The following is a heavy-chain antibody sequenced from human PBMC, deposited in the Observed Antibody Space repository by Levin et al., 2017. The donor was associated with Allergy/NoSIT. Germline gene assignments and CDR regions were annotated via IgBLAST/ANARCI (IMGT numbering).Heavy chain of an antibody. V-gene: IGHV4-34*01. D-gene: IGHD6-19*01. J-gene: IGHJ6*02. CDR3: ASFPQWLVSASRALGSQGATPPTKQSTYTRGYGMDV. CDR1: GGSFSGYY. CDR2: INHSGST. Sequence: TSETLSLTCAVYGGSFSGYYWSWIRQPPGKGLEWIGEINHSGSTNYNPSLKSRVTISVDTSKNQFSLKLSSVTAADTAVYYCASFPQWLVSASRALGSQGATPPTKQSTYTRGYGMDVWGQGTTVTVSS.